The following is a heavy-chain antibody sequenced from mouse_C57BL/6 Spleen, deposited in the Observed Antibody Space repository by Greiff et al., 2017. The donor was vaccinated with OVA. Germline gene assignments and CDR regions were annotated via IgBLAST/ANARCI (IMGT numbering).Heavy chain of an antibody. CDR2: ISYDGSN. J-gene: IGHJ4*01. V-gene: IGHV3-6*01. CDR1: GYSITSGYY. Sequence: VQLKESGPGLVKPSQSLSLTCSVTGYSITSGYYWNWIRQFPGNKLEWMGYISYDGSNNYNPSLKNRISITRDTSKNQFFLKLNSVTTEDTATYYCARDGPGDYWGQGTSVTVSS. CDR3: ARDGPGDY.